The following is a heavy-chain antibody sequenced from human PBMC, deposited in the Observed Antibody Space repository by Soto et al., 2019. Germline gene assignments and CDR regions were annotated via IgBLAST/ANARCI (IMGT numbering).Heavy chain of an antibody. Sequence: QVQLVQSGAEVKKPGASVKVSCKASGYTFTSYGISCVRQAPGQGLEWMGWISAYNGNTNYAQKLQGRVTMTTDTSTSTAYMELRSLRSDDTAVYYCARVYYYGSGSYYNPVDYYYGMDVWGQGTTVTVSS. D-gene: IGHD3-10*01. CDR1: GYTFTSYG. V-gene: IGHV1-18*01. CDR3: ARVYYYGSGSYYNPVDYYYGMDV. J-gene: IGHJ6*02. CDR2: ISAYNGNT.